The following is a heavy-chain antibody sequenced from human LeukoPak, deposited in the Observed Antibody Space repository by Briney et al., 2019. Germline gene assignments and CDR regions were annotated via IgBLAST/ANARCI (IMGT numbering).Heavy chain of an antibody. V-gene: IGHV4-31*03. Sequence: SETLSLTCTVSGGSISSDGYYWSWTRQHPGKGLEWIGYIYYSGSTYYSPSLKSRVTISVDTSKNQFSLNLSSVTAADTAVYYCARVCSSSSCSYYYFAMDVWGQGTTVTVSS. CDR1: GGSISSDGYY. CDR2: IYYSGST. CDR3: ARVCSSSSCSYYYFAMDV. J-gene: IGHJ6*02. D-gene: IGHD2-2*01.